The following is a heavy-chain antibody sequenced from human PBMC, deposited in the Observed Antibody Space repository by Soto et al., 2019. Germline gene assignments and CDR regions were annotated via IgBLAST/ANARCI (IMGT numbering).Heavy chain of an antibody. V-gene: IGHV4-34*01. D-gene: IGHD6-13*01. CDR1: GGSSSGYY. CDR2: INHSGST. J-gene: IGHJ5*02. Sequence: SETLSLTCAVYGGSSSGYYWSWIRQPPGKGLEWIGEINHSGSTNYNPSLKSRVTISVDTSKNQFSLKLSSVTAADTAVYYCARVRVWFGLWGQGTLVTVSS. CDR3: ARVRVWFGL.